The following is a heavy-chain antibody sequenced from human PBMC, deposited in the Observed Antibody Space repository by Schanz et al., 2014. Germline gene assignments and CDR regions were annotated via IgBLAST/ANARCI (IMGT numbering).Heavy chain of an antibody. CDR3: VRVSFADPRLYRGMDRDIDY. CDR2: ISHDGYST. Sequence: VQLVESGGGLVKPGGSLRLSCAASGFTFSTSTMHWVRQAPGKGLEYVSAISHDGYSTYYADSVKGRFTISRDNSKNTLYLQMNNLRAEDTAVYYCVRVSFADPRLYRGMDRDIDYWGQGTLVTVSS. D-gene: IGHD5-18*01. CDR1: GFTFSTST. J-gene: IGHJ4*02. V-gene: IGHV3-64*04.